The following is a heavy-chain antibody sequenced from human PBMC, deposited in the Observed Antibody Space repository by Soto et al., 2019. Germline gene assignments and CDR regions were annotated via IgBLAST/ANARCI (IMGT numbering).Heavy chain of an antibody. CDR3: AREGNYCNGDCYSGYFDS. J-gene: IGHJ4*02. V-gene: IGHV4-31*03. D-gene: IGHD2-21*02. CDR1: GGSIDRGGYY. CDR2: ISYSGHT. Sequence: QVQLQESGPGLVKPSQTLSLTCTVSGGSIDRGGYYWTWLRQYPGKGLEWIGYISYSGHTYYNPSLKSRVVISVDTSKNQFSLKLTSVTAADTAVYYCAREGNYCNGDCYSGYFDSWGQGTLVTVSS.